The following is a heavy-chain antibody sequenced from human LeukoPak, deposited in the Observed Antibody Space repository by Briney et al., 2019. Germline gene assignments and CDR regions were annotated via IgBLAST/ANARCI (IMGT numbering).Heavy chain of an antibody. D-gene: IGHD3-3*01. V-gene: IGHV1-2*02. J-gene: IGHJ3*02. CDR3: ARDHGDDAFDI. CDR1: GYTFTNYY. Sequence: ASVKVSCKASGYTFTNYYIHWVRQAPGQGLEWMGWINSNRGGTNYAQKFQGRVTMTRDTSISTAYMELRSVRSDDTAVYYCARDHGDDAFDIWGPETMVTVSS. CDR2: INSNRGGT.